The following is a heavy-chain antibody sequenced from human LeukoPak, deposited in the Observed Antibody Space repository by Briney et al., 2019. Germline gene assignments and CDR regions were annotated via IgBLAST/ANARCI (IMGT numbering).Heavy chain of an antibody. CDR2: VYYSGTT. V-gene: IGHV4-39*01. D-gene: IGHD2/OR15-2a*01. J-gene: IGHJ4*02. Sequence: SETLSLTCSVSGDYIGSSLHYWGWIRQTPGKGLEWIATVYYSGTTFYNPSLKSRVTISLDTSKNEFSLKLNSVTDADTAVYYCARSVRSFAQYYFDYWGQGTLVTVSS. CDR3: ARSVRSFAQYYFDY. CDR1: GDYIGSSLHY.